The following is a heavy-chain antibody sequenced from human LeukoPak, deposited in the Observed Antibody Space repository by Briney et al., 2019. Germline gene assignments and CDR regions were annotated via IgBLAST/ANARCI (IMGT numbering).Heavy chain of an antibody. Sequence: SVKVSCKASGGTFSSYAISWVRQAPGQGLEWMGGIIPIFGTANYAQKFQGRVTITADESTSTAYMELSSLRSEDTAVYYCARALGSSPYYYDSSGPRDYYGMDVWGQGTTVTVSS. CDR1: GGTFSSYA. J-gene: IGHJ6*02. D-gene: IGHD3-22*01. V-gene: IGHV1-69*13. CDR3: ARALGSSPYYYDSSGPRDYYGMDV. CDR2: IIPIFGTA.